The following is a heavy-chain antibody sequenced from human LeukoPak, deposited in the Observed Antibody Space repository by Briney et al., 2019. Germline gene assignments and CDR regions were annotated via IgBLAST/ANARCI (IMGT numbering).Heavy chain of an antibody. CDR1: GYTFTSYD. CDR3: ARGSRSSIAARLSFGY. V-gene: IGHV1-8*03. Sequence: ASVKVSCKASGYTFTSYDINWVRQATGQGLEWMGWMNPNSGNTGFAQKFQGRVTITRNTSISTAYMELSSLRSEDTAVYYCARGSRSSIAARLSFGYWGQGTLVTVSS. J-gene: IGHJ4*02. CDR2: MNPNSGNT. D-gene: IGHD6-6*01.